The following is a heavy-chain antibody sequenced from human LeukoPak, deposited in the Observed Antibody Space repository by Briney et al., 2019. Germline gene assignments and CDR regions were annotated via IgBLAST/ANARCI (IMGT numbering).Heavy chain of an antibody. D-gene: IGHD4-11*01. Sequence: SETLSLTCTVSGGSISSSSYYWGWIRQPPGKGLEWIGSTYYSGSTYYNPSLKSRVTISVDTSKNQFSLKLSSVTAADTAVYYCARVVLRNDYSNYGWFDPWGQGTLVTVSS. V-gene: IGHV4-39*07. CDR1: GGSISSSSYY. J-gene: IGHJ5*02. CDR2: TYYSGST. CDR3: ARVVLRNDYSNYGWFDP.